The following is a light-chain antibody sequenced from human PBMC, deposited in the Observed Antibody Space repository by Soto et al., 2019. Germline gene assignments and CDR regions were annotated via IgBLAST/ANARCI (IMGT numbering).Light chain of an antibody. J-gene: IGKJ3*01. CDR1: QSVNSN. CDR3: QQYNNWPLN. V-gene: IGKV3-15*01. CDR2: GAS. Sequence: EIMMTQSPVTLSVSPWERATLSCRASQSVNSNLAWYQQKPGQAPRLLIYGASTRATGIPASFIGNGSGTEFTLTASSLQPEDFAVYYCQQYNNWPLNFGTGTKVDI.